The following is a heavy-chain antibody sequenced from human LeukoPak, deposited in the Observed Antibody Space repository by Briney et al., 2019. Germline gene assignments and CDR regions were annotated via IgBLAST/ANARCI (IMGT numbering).Heavy chain of an antibody. J-gene: IGHJ4*02. Sequence: VGSLRLSCAASGFTFSSYWMHWVRQAPGRGLVWVSRINSDGSSTSYADSVKGRFTISRDNAKNTLYLQMNSLRAEDTAVYYCARDRPPYYYDSSGYSIAHWGQGTLVTVSS. CDR2: INSDGSST. CDR3: ARDRPPYYYDSSGYSIAH. V-gene: IGHV3-74*01. CDR1: GFTFSSYW. D-gene: IGHD3-22*01.